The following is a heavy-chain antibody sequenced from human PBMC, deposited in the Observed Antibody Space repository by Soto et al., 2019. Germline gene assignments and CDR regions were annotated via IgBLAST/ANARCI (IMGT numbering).Heavy chain of an antibody. CDR2: IVVGSGNT. Sequence: ASVKVSCKASGFTFTSSAVQWVRQARGQRLEWIGWIVVGSGNTNYAQKFQERVTITRDMSTSTAYMELSSLRSEDTAVYYCAAPMGDSSGYFLYYYYYGMDVWGQGTTVTVSS. CDR1: GFTFTSSA. CDR3: AAPMGDSSGYFLYYYYYGMDV. J-gene: IGHJ6*02. D-gene: IGHD3-22*01. V-gene: IGHV1-58*01.